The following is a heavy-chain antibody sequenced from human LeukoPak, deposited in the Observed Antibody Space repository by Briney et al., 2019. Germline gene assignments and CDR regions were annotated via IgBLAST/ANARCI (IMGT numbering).Heavy chain of an antibody. J-gene: IGHJ4*02. CDR3: AKTYCSSTSCYINY. CDR2: IRYDGSNK. CDR1: GFTFSSYG. V-gene: IGHV3-30*02. D-gene: IGHD2-2*02. Sequence: GGSLRLSCAASGFTFSSYGMHWVRQAPGKGLEWVAFIRYDGSNKYYADSVKGRFTISRDNSKNTLYLQMNGLRAEDTAVYYCAKTYCSSTSCYINYWGQGTLVTVSS.